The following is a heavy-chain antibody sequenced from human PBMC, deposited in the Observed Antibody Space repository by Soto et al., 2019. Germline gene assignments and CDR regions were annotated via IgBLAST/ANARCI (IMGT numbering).Heavy chain of an antibody. CDR3: AREADLEAVDTTFFDY. CDR1: GFTFSSYA. Sequence: PGGSLRLSCAASGFTFSSYAMHWVRQAPGKGLEWVAVISYDGSNKYYADSVKGRFTISRDNSKNTLYLQMNSLRAEDTAVYYCAREADLEAVDTTFFDYWGQGTLVTVSS. V-gene: IGHV3-30-3*01. J-gene: IGHJ4*02. CDR2: ISYDGSNK. D-gene: IGHD1-1*01.